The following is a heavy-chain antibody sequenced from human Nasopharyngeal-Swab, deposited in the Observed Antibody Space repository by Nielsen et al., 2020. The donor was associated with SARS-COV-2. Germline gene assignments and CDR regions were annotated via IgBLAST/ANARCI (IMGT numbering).Heavy chain of an antibody. CDR3: ARIAVAVSPV. Sequence: QTLSLTCALSGDRVSSTTAAWNCTRQSPSRGLEWLVRTDYRSMWNNEYAVSVRGRITINPDPSKNQFSLQLNSVTAEDTAVYYCARIAVAVSPVWGQGTLVTVSS. J-gene: IGHJ4*02. D-gene: IGHD6-19*01. CDR2: TDYRSMWNN. CDR1: GDRVSSTTAA. V-gene: IGHV6-1*01.